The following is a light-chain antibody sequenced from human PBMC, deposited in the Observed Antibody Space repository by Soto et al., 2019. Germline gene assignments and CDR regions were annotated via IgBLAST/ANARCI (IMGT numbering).Light chain of an antibody. V-gene: IGKV1-27*01. CDR1: QGIGKD. CDR2: TAS. Sequence: DIQMTQSPSSLSASVGDRVTITCRASQGIGKDLAWYQQRPGTVPKLLVHTASTLQSGVPSRFSGSGFGTDFTLTISSLQPEDVATYYCQKYRTAPLTVGGGTKVEL. CDR3: QKYRTAPLT. J-gene: IGKJ4*02.